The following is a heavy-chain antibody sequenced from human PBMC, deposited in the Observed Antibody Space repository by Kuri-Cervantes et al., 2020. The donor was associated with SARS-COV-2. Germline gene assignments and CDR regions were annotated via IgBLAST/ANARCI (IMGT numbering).Heavy chain of an antibody. CDR3: AKVEGTNYDFWSGYYPQRNWFDP. J-gene: IGHJ5*02. CDR1: GFAFSTYG. D-gene: IGHD3-3*01. Sequence: GESLKISCAASGFAFSTYGMHWVRQAPGKGLEWVALIWYDGTNKYYVDSVKGRFTISRDNSKNTLYLQMNSLRAEDTAVYYCAKVEGTNYDFWSGYYPQRNWFDPWGQGTLVT. CDR2: IWYDGTNK. V-gene: IGHV3-30*02.